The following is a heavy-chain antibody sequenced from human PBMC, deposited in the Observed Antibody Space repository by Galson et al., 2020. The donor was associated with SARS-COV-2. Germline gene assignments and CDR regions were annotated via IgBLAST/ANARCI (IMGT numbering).Heavy chain of an antibody. D-gene: IGHD2-15*01. V-gene: IGHV3-49*03. CDR1: GFTFGDYA. CDR3: TRDSRCRGGSCYLTVY. Sequence: GESLKLSCTASGFTFGDYAMSWFRQAPGKGLEWVGFIRSKAYGGTTEYAASVKGRFTISRDDSKSIAYLQMNSLKTEDTAVYYCTRDSRCRGGSCYLTVYWGQGTLVPVSA. CDR2: IRSKAYGGTT. J-gene: IGHJ4*02.